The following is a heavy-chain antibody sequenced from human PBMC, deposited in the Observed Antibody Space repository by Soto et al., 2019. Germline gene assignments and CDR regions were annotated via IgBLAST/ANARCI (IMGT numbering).Heavy chain of an antibody. V-gene: IGHV4-4*07. D-gene: IGHD3-22*01. CDR1: GGSISSYY. J-gene: IGHJ3*02. Sequence: SETLSLTCTVSGGSISSYYWSWIRQPAGKGLEWIGRIYTSGSTNYNPSLKSRVTMSVDTSKNQFSLKLSSVTAADTAVYYCARGTYYYDSSGYRRYDAFDIWGQGTMVTVSS. CDR3: ARGTYYYDSSGYRRYDAFDI. CDR2: IYTSGST.